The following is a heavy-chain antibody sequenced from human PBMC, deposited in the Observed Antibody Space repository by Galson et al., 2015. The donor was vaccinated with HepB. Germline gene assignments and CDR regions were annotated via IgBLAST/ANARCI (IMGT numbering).Heavy chain of an antibody. J-gene: IGHJ6*02. CDR2: ISSNGGST. D-gene: IGHD4-17*01. Sequence: SLRLSCAASGFTFSSYAMHWVRQAPGKGLEYVSAISSNGGSTYYADSVKGRFTISRDNSKNTLYLQMSSLRAEDTAVYYCVSPNYGDYPYYYYGMDVWGQGTTVTVSS. CDR3: VSPNYGDYPYYYYGMDV. V-gene: IGHV3-64D*06. CDR1: GFTFSSYA.